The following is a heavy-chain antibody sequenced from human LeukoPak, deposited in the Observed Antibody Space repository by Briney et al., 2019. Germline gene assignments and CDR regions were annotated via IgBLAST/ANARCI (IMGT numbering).Heavy chain of an antibody. CDR2: ISGSGGST. J-gene: IGHJ1*01. V-gene: IGHV3-23*01. Sequence: GGSLRLSCAASGFTFSSYAMSWVRQAPGKGLEWVSAISGSGGSTYYADSVKGRFTISRDNSKNTLYLKMNSLRAEDTAVYYCAKDSGMVITEYFQHWGQGTLVTVSS. D-gene: IGHD3-3*01. CDR1: GFTFSSYA. CDR3: AKDSGMVITEYFQH.